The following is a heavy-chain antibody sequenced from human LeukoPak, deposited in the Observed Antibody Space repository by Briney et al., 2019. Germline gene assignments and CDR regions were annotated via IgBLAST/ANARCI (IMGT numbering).Heavy chain of an antibody. J-gene: IGHJ3*02. V-gene: IGHV3-33*06. D-gene: IGHD4-17*01. CDR2: IWYDGSNK. Sequence: PGRSLRLSCVASGFTFSRHGMHWVRQAPGKGLEWVTVIWYDGSNKYYADSVKGRFTISRDNPKNTLYLQMNSLRAEDTAVYYCAKYGDYDAFDIWGQGTMVTVSS. CDR3: AKYGDYDAFDI. CDR1: GFTFSRHG.